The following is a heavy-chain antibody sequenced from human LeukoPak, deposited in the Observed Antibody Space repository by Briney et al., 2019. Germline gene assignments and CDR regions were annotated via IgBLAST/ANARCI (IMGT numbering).Heavy chain of an antibody. V-gene: IGHV3-7*03. CDR1: GFIFGKYW. D-gene: IGHD3-3*01. J-gene: IGHJ4*02. CDR3: ARDQYDTWSRRGNFDS. Sequence: GGSLRHSCVASGFIFGKYWMSWVRQAPGKGLEWVANIKLDGSEKNYVDSVKGRFTISRDNTKNSLYLQMNSLRVEDTAVFYCARDQYDTWSRRGNFDSWGQGTLVIVSS. CDR2: IKLDGSEK.